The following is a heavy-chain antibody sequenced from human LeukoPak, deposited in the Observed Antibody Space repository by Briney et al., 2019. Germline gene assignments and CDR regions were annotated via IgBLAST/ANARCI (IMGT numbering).Heavy chain of an antibody. J-gene: IGHJ4*02. CDR2: ISGSGGST. CDR1: GFTVSSNY. D-gene: IGHD3-10*01. Sequence: GGSLRLSCAASGFTVSSNYMSWVRQAPGKGLEWVSVISGSGGSTYYADSVKGRFTISRDNSKNTLYLQMNSLRAEDTAVYYCANYGSGSNWGQGTLVTVSS. CDR3: ANYGSGSN. V-gene: IGHV3-23*01.